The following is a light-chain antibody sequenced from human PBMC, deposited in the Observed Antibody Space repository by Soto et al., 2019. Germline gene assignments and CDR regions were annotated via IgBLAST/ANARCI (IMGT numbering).Light chain of an antibody. V-gene: IGKV4-1*01. Sequence: DIMMTQSPDSLAVSMGERATIHCKSSQSILYIYNNKNNLAWYQQRPGQPPQLLVYGASTQKSGVPDRFSGSGSGTDFTLSISSLQAEDVAVYYCQQYYSTPRTFGQGTKVDIK. CDR2: GAS. CDR3: QQYYSTPRT. CDR1: QSILYIYNNKNN. J-gene: IGKJ1*01.